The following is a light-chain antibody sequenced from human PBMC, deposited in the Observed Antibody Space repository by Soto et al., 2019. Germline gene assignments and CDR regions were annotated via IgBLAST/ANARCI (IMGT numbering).Light chain of an antibody. CDR1: QSVSSN. CDR3: QQYNVWPLT. V-gene: IGKV3-15*01. J-gene: IGKJ4*01. CDR2: VAS. Sequence: EIVMKQSPATLSVSPGERATLSCRASQSVSSNLAWYQQKPGQTPKLLIYVASTRATGIPARFSGSGSGTEFTLTISSLQSEDFAVYYCQQYNVWPLTFGGGTKVEFK.